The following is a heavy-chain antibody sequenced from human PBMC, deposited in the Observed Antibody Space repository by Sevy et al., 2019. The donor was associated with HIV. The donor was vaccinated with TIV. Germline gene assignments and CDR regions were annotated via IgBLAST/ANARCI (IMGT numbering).Heavy chain of an antibody. V-gene: IGHV3-30-3*01. D-gene: IGHD2-15*01. Sequence: GGSLRLSCAASGFTFSSYAMHWVRQAPGKGLEWVAVISYDGSNKYYVDSVKGRFTISRDNSKNTLYLQMNSLRAEDTAVYYCARDPNPRSWYYFDYWGQGTLVTVSS. CDR3: ARDPNPRSWYYFDY. CDR2: ISYDGSNK. CDR1: GFTFSSYA. J-gene: IGHJ4*02.